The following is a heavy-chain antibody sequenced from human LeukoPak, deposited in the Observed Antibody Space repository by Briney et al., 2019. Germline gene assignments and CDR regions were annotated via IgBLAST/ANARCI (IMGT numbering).Heavy chain of an antibody. CDR3: ASCSGGSCYYYSMDA. D-gene: IGHD2-15*01. J-gene: IGHJ6*03. Sequence: SLRLSCAASGFTFSSYEMNWMRQAPGQGLGLVSYISSSGSTIYYADSVKGRFTISTGNAKNSLYLQMISLRAEDTAVYSCASCSGGSCYYYSMDAWGKGPRSPSP. CDR1: GFTFSSYE. V-gene: IGHV3-48*03. CDR2: ISSSGSTI.